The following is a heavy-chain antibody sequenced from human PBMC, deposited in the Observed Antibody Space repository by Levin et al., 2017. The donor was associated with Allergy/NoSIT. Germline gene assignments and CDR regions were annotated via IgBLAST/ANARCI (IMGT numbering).Heavy chain of an antibody. CDR2: IHYSGST. V-gene: IGHV4-59*02. CDR1: SASVSGYF. Sequence: KASETLSLTCIVSSASVSGYFWSWFRQPPGKGLEWIGYIHYSGSTNYNPSLKSRVTISIDTSKNQFFLKLTSVTAADTARYYCARGIRGDDSVYHFGMDVWGQGTMVTVSS. J-gene: IGHJ6*02. D-gene: IGHD2-21*02. CDR3: ARGIRGDDSVYHFGMDV.